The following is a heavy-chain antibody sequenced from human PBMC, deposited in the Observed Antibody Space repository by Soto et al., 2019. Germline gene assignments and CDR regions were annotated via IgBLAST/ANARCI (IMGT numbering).Heavy chain of an antibody. Sequence: QVQLQESGPGLVKPSETLSLTCTVSGGSVNSGAYSWTWIRQPPGKGLEWIGSIYYTGSTNYNPSLKSRVTISVDRSKAQFYLTLTSVTAADTAVYFCARARYYDWCFDLWGLGTPVTVSS. D-gene: IGHD3-9*01. CDR3: ARARYYDWCFDL. CDR2: IYYTGST. J-gene: IGHJ4*02. CDR1: GGSVNSGAYS. V-gene: IGHV4-61*08.